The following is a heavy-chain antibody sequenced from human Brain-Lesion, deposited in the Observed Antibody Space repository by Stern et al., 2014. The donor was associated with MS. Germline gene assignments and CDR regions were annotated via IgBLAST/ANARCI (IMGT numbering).Heavy chain of an antibody. D-gene: IGHD6-6*01. J-gene: IGHJ4*02. CDR1: GYRFTSNW. V-gene: IGHV5-51*01. CDR2: IWPGDSDT. CDR3: ARRGDSSSSGFDY. Sequence: VQLVESGAEVQKPGESLKISCKGSGYRFTSNWIGWVRQMPGKGLAWMGIIWPGDSDTRYSPSFQGQVTISADKSISTAYLQWSSLQASDTAMYYCARRGDSSSSGFDYWGQGTLVIVSS.